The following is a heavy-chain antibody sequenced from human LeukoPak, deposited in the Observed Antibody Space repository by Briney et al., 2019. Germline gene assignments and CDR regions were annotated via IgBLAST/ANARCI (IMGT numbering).Heavy chain of an antibody. CDR2: MNSDGSST. CDR3: AREGMYDSSGFYMDV. Sequence: PGGSLRLSCAASGLTFSSNWIHWVRQAPGKGLVWVSRMNSDGSSTRCADSVKGRFTISRDNAKNTLYLQMNSLRAEDTAVYYCAREGMYDSSGFYMDVWGKGTTVTVSS. V-gene: IGHV3-74*01. CDR1: GLTFSSNW. D-gene: IGHD3-22*01. J-gene: IGHJ6*03.